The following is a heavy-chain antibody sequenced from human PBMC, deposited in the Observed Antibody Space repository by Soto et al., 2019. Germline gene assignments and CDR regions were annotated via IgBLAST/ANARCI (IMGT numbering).Heavy chain of an antibody. Sequence: QITLRESGPTLVQPTQTLTLTCTLSGVSLTTSGVGVGWIRQPPAKALEWLALIYWDDDKRFSPSLKSRLAITRDTSQSQVVMTMTDMAPVDSAICYCANRQRTVVVGAPFDLWGPGAQVTVSS. D-gene: IGHD2-15*01. CDR1: GVSLTTSGVG. CDR3: ANRQRTVVVGAPFDL. CDR2: IYWDDDK. J-gene: IGHJ4*02. V-gene: IGHV2-5*02.